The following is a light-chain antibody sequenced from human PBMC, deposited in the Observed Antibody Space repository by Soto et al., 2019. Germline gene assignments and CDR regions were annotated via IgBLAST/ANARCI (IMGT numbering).Light chain of an antibody. J-gene: IGLJ3*02. CDR3: AAWDTSLSGGV. CDR2: ENN. Sequence: QAVVTQPPSVSAAQGQKVTISCSGSSSNIGSDFVSSYQQLPGTAPQLLIYENNKRPSGIPDRFSGSKSATSATLGITGLQTGDEADYYCAAWDTSLSGGVFGGGTKLTVL. CDR1: SSNIGSDF. V-gene: IGLV1-51*02.